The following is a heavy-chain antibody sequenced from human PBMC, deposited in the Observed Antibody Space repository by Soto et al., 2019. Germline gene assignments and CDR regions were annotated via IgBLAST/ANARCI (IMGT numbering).Heavy chain of an antibody. D-gene: IGHD6-13*01. Sequence: PGESLKISCVASGFTFNSYSMNWVRQAPGKGLEWVSSISSANAYIYYADSVKGRFTISRDNAKNSLYLQVNSLRAEDTAVYYCAREGSSSWYVYYGMDVWGQGTTVTVSS. CDR3: AREGSSSWYVYYGMDV. V-gene: IGHV3-21*01. CDR1: GFTFNSYS. J-gene: IGHJ6*02. CDR2: ISSANAYI.